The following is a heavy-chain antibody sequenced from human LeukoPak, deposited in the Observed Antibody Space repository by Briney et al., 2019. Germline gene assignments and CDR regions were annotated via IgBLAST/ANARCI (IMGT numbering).Heavy chain of an antibody. D-gene: IGHD4-17*01. Sequence: PSETLSLTCAVYGGSFSAYYWSWVRQHPGKGLEWIGYIYYSGSTYYNPSLKSRVTISVDTSKNQFSLKLSSVTAADTAVYYCARGHGYGGYLVFDYWGQGTLVTVSS. V-gene: IGHV4-31*11. J-gene: IGHJ4*02. CDR3: ARGHGYGGYLVFDY. CDR2: IYYSGST. CDR1: GGSFSAYY.